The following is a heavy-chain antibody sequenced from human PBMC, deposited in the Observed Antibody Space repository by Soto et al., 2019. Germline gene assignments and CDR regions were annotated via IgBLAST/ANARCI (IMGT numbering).Heavy chain of an antibody. CDR2: IYYSGIT. Sequence: SETLCLTCTVSGGSISSYYWSWIRQPPGKGLEWIGYIYYSGITNYNPSLKSRVTISVDTSKNQFSLKLSSVTAADTAVYYCARERRELVIVGYYYYGMDVWGQGTTVTVSS. CDR1: GGSISSYY. V-gene: IGHV4-59*01. D-gene: IGHD6-13*01. J-gene: IGHJ6*02. CDR3: ARERRELVIVGYYYYGMDV.